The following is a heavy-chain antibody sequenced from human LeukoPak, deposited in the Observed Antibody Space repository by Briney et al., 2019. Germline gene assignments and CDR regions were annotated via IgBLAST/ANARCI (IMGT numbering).Heavy chain of an antibody. CDR1: GFTVSSNY. V-gene: IGHV3-66*01. J-gene: IGHJ4*02. D-gene: IGHD1-26*01. CDR2: IYSGGST. CDR3: ARGPSGSYFSYRGLGY. Sequence: PGGSLRLSCAASGFTVSSNYMSWVRQAPGKGLEWVSVIYSGGSTYYADSVKGRFTISRDNSKNTLYLQMNSLRAEDTAVYYCARGPSGSYFSYRGLGYWGQGTLVTVSS.